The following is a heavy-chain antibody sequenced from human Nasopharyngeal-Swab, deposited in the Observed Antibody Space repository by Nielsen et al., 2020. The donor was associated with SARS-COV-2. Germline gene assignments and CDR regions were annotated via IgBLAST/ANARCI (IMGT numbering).Heavy chain of an antibody. D-gene: IGHD6-13*01. CDR3: ARDRIAAAGPYYFDY. CDR2: INPSGGST. V-gene: IGHV1-46*01. Sequence: ASVKVSCKASGYTFTSYYMHWVRQAPGQGLEWMGIINPSGGSTSYAQKFQGRVTMTRDTSTSTVYMELSSLRSEDTAVHYCARDRIAAAGPYYFDYWGQGTLVTVSS. J-gene: IGHJ4*02. CDR1: GYTFTSYY.